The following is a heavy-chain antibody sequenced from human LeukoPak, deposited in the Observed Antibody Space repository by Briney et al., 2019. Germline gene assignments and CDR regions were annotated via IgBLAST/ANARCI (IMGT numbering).Heavy chain of an antibody. V-gene: IGHV3-21*01. J-gene: IGHJ4*02. CDR2: ISSSSSYI. CDR1: GFTVSSNY. CDR3: ARDLIERLPTSPFDY. D-gene: IGHD6-25*01. Sequence: PGGSLRLSCAASGFTVSSNYMSWVRQAPGKGLEWVSSISSSSSYIYYADSVKGRFTISRDNAKNSLYLQMNSLRAEDTAVYYCARDLIERLPTSPFDYWGQGTLVTVSS.